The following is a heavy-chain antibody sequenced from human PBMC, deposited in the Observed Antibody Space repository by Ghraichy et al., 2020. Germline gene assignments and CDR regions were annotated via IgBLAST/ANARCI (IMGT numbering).Heavy chain of an antibody. D-gene: IGHD3-22*01. Sequence: SGPTLVKPTQTLTLTCTFSGFSLSTSGVGVGWIRQPPGKALEWLAIIYWNDDKRYSPSLQSRLTIAKDTSKNQVVLTMTNMDPVDAATYYCAHTPLGYYGKSGFYPYYCDYWGQGTPVTVSS. J-gene: IGHJ4*02. CDR2: IYWNDDK. V-gene: IGHV2-5*01. CDR3: AHTPLGYYGKSGFYPYYCDY. CDR1: GFSLSTSGVG.